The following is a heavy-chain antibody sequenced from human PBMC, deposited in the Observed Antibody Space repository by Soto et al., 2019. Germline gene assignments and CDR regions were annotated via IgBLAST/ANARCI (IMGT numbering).Heavy chain of an antibody. CDR1: GFTFSNYF. V-gene: IGHV3-30*18. CDR3: AKAQGYSGPRGQPSGKAMDV. D-gene: IGHD5-12*01. Sequence: HPGGSLRLSCAASGFTFSNYFMNWVRQAPGNSLECVSLTSYDASEEYYADSVKGRFTISRENSKNTVYLQMNSLKTDDTAVYYCAKAQGYSGPRGQPSGKAMDVWGQGTAVTVS. CDR2: TSYDASEE. J-gene: IGHJ6*02.